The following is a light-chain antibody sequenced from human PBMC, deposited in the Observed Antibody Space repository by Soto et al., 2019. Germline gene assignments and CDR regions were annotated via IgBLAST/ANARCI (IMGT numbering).Light chain of an antibody. Sequence: QSVLTQPRSVSGSPGQSVTISCTGTNNDVGFYNYVSWYQQQLGKAPKLLIYDVNKRPSGVPDRFSASKSGITASLTISGLQAEDEADYYCCSYAGTYAFYVFGTGTKLTVL. V-gene: IGLV2-11*01. CDR2: DVN. J-gene: IGLJ1*01. CDR1: NNDVGFYNY. CDR3: CSYAGTYAFYV.